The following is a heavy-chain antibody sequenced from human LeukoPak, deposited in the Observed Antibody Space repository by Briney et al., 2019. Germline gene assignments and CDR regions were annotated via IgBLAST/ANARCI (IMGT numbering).Heavy chain of an antibody. J-gene: IGHJ4*02. V-gene: IGHV4-59*01. CDR3: ARITYYYDRSGYYFGYYFDY. CDR2: IYYSGST. CDR1: GGSISSYY. D-gene: IGHD3-22*01. Sequence: SETLSLTCTVSGGSISSYYWSWIRQPPGEGLEWIGYIYYSGSTNYNPSLKSRVTISVDTSKNQFSLKLSSVTAADTAVYYCARITYYYDRSGYYFGYYFDYWGQGTLVTVSS.